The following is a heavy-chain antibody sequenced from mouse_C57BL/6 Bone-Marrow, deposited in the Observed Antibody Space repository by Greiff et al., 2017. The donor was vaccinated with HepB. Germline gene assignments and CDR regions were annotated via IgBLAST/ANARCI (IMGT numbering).Heavy chain of an antibody. V-gene: IGHV1-47*01. CDR2: FHPYNDDT. Sequence: QVHVKQSGAELVKPGASVKMSCKASGYTFTTYPIEWMKQNHGKSLEWIGNFHPYNDDTKYNEKFKGKATLTVEKSFSTVYLELSRLTSDDSAVYYCARGRYYYGSSNWYFDVWGTGTTVTVSS. CDR1: GYTFTTYP. CDR3: ARGRYYYGSSNWYFDV. D-gene: IGHD1-1*01. J-gene: IGHJ1*03.